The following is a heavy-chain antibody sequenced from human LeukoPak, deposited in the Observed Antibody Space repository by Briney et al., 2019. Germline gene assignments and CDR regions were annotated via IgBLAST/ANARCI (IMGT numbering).Heavy chain of an antibody. J-gene: IGHJ4*02. CDR3: ARDGGDYILDY. V-gene: IGHV4-4*07. CDR2: IYTSGST. Sequence: SETLSLTCTVSGGSLSSYYWSSIRQPAGKGLEWIGRIYTSGSTNYNPSLKSRVTMSVDTSKNQFSPKLSSVTAADTAVYYCARDGGDYILDYWGQGTLVTVSS. CDR1: GGSLSSYY. D-gene: IGHD2-21*02.